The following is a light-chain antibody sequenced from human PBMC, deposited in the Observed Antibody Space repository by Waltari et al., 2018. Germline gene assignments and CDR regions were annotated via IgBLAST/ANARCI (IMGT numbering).Light chain of an antibody. CDR2: SVS. J-gene: IGLJ2*01. Sequence: QSALTHPGPVSGSPGQSIPIPGTGTSRDVGGYDSVNWYQQHPGKAPKLMLHSVSSRPSGVSNRFSGSKSGNTASLTISGLQAEDEADYFCSSYAGSNTLVFGGGTQVTVL. CDR1: SRDVGGYDS. V-gene: IGLV2-14*03. CDR3: SSYAGSNTLV.